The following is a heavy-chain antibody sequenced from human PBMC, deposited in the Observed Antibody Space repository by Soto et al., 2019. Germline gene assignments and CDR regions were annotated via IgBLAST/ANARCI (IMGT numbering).Heavy chain of an antibody. CDR2: ISYDGSNK. CDR1: GFTFSSYA. Sequence: PGGSLRLSCAASGFTFSSYAMHWVRQAPGKGLGWVAVISYDGSNKYYADSVKGRFTIARDNSKNTLYLQMNSLRAEDTAVYYCARGGQQLVYYYYGMDVWGQGTTVTVSS. V-gene: IGHV3-30-3*01. D-gene: IGHD6-13*01. J-gene: IGHJ6*02. CDR3: ARGGQQLVYYYYGMDV.